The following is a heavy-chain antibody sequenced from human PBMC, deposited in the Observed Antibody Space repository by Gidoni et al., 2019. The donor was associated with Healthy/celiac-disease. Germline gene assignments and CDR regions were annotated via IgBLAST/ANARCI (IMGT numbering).Heavy chain of an antibody. D-gene: IGHD1-20*01. CDR2: TYYSGRT. Sequence: QVQLQESGPGLVKHSQTLSLTCTVSGGSISSGGYYRSWSRQHPGKGLEWIGYTYYSGRTYYNPSLKSGVTISVDTSKNQFSLKLSSVTAADTAVYYCARGLGGITGTTYFDYWGQGTLVTVSS. CDR1: GGSISSGGYY. J-gene: IGHJ4*02. V-gene: IGHV4-31*03. CDR3: ARGLGGITGTTYFDY.